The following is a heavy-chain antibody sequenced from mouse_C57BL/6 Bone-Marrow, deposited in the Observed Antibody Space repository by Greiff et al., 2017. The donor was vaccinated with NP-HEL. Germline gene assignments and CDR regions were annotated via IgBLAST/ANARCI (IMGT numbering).Heavy chain of an antibody. D-gene: IGHD1-1*01. CDR2: IHPNSGST. V-gene: IGHV1-64*01. J-gene: IGHJ3*01. CDR1: GYTFTSYW. CDR3: ARGAFITTVPWFAY. Sequence: QVQLKQPGAELVKPGASVKLSCKASGYTFTSYWMHWVKQRPGQGLEWIGMIHPNSGSTNYNEKFKSKATLTVDKSSSTAYMQLSSLTSEDSAVYYCARGAFITTVPWFAYWGQGTLVTVSA.